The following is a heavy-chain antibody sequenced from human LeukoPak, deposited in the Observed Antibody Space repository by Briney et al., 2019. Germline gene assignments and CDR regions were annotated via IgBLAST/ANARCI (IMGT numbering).Heavy chain of an antibody. V-gene: IGHV3-53*01. CDR1: GFTFSSNY. Sequence: GGSLRLSCAASGFTFSSNYMSWVRQAPGKGLEWVSIIHSGGSTYYPGSVRGRFTSSRDNSKNTLYLQMNSLRAEDTAMYYCARAPTYGSSGYPDYWGQGTLVTVPS. J-gene: IGHJ4*02. CDR3: ARAPTYGSSGYPDY. D-gene: IGHD3-22*01. CDR2: IHSGGST.